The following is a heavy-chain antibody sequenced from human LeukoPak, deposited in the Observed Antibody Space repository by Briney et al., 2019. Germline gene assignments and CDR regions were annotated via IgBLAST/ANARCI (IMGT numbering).Heavy chain of an antibody. CDR1: GFIVSSNY. J-gene: IGHJ3*01. V-gene: IGHV3-66*01. Sequence: GGSLRLSCEVSGFIVSSNYLSWVRHPQGKGLEWVTILYSGGSTFYADSVKGRFIISRENSKYTVFLQMNSLRAEDTAVYYCARVRGHALPTNALDFWGQGKMVTVSS. CDR2: LYSGGST. D-gene: IGHD5-12*01. CDR3: ARVRGHALPTNALDF.